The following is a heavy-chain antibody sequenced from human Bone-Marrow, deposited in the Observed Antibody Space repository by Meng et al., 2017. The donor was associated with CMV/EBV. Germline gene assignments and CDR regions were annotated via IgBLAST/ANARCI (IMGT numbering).Heavy chain of an antibody. CDR1: GGTFSSYT. CDR2: IIPILGIT. CDR3: ARDADTLVRGVRGFDS. J-gene: IGHJ5*01. Sequence: SVKVSFMACGGTFSSYTISWLRQAPGQGLEWMGRIIPILGITNYEQKFQGRVTITADKSTSKAYMELSSLRSEDTAVYYYARDADTLVRGVRGFDSWGQGTLVTVAS. D-gene: IGHD3-10*01. V-gene: IGHV1-69*02.